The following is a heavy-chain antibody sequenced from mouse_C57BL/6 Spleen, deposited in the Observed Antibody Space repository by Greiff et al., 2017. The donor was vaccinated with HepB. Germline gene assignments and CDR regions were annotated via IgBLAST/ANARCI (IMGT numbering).Heavy chain of an antibody. D-gene: IGHD1-1*01. V-gene: IGHV5-17*01. CDR2: ISSGSSTI. CDR1: GFTFSDYG. J-gene: IGHJ4*01. Sequence: EVMLVESGGGLVKPGGSLKLSCAASGFTFSDYGMHWVRQAPDKGLEWVAYISSGSSTIYYADTVKGRFTISRDNAKNTLFLQMTSLRSEDTAMYYCARSYYGSSYAMDYWGQGTSVTVSS. CDR3: ARSYYGSSYAMDY.